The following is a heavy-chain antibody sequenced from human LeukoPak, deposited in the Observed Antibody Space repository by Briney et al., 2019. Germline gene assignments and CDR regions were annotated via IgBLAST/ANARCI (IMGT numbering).Heavy chain of an antibody. J-gene: IGHJ4*02. CDR2: MNPNSGNT. D-gene: IGHD6-19*01. Sequence: ASVKVSSKASGYTFTSYDINWVRQATGQGLEWMGWMNPNSGNTGYAQKFQGRVTITRNTSISTAYMELSSLRSEDTAVYYCARETSSGWYNYWGQGTLVTVSS. CDR1: GYTFTSYD. V-gene: IGHV1-8*03. CDR3: ARETSSGWYNY.